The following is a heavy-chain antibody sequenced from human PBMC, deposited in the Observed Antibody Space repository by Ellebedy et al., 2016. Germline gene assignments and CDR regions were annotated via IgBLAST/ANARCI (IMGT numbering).Heavy chain of an antibody. J-gene: IGHJ4*02. V-gene: IGHV3-9*01. CDR2: ISWNSGRI. CDR1: GFTFDDYA. CDR3: AKDKEQGTPFATRDQYFDY. Sequence: GGSLRLSXAASGFTFDDYAMHWVRQAPGKGLEWVSGISWNSGRIDYGDSVKGRFTISRDNAKNSLYLQMNSLRAEDTALYYCAKDKEQGTPFATRDQYFDYWGQGTLVTVSS. D-gene: IGHD1-26*01.